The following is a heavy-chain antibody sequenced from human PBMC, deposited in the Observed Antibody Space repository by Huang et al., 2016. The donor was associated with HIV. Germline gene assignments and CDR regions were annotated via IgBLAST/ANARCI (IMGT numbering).Heavy chain of an antibody. J-gene: IGHJ6*02. CDR2: IKPKSGGT. CDR1: GYTFTGYY. CDR3: AREVVSATGYYYYGMDV. Sequence: QVQLVQSGAEVKKPGASVQVSCKASGYTFTGYYMHWVRQAPGQGLEGMGVIKPKSGGTNYSQKFQGRVTITRDTSISTAYMELSRLRSDDTAVYYCAREVVSATGYYYYGMDVWGQGTTVTVSS. D-gene: IGHD2-15*01. V-gene: IGHV1-2*02.